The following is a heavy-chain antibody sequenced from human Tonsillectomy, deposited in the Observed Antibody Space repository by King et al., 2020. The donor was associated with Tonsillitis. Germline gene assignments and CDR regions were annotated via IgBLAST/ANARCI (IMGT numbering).Heavy chain of an antibody. J-gene: IGHJ6*02. CDR1: GFTFSSYA. CDR2: ISGSGGST. CDR3: AKAYCGRDSCFRIYYGMDV. D-gene: IGHD2-21*01. Sequence: VQLVESGGGLVQPGGSLRLSCAASGFTFSSYAMSWVRQAPGKGLEWVSAISGSGGSTYYADSMKGRFTISRDNSKNTLYLQMNSLRAEDTAVYYCAKAYCGRDSCFRIYYGMDVWGQGTTVTVSS. V-gene: IGHV3-23*04.